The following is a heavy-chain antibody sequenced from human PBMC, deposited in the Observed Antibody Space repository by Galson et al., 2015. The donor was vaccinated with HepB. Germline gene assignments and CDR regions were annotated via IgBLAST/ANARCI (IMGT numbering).Heavy chain of an antibody. CDR3: ARDAMGRGSGSYSAFDY. Sequence: SLRLSCAASGFIFNTYSMHWVRQAPGQGLEWVAALTSAGDKEYYADSVTGRFSISRDNSKNILYLQINSLRTEDTAVYYCARDAMGRGSGSYSAFDYWGQGTLVTVSS. CDR1: GFIFNTYS. J-gene: IGHJ4*02. CDR2: LTSAGDKE. D-gene: IGHD1-26*01. V-gene: IGHV3-30-3*01.